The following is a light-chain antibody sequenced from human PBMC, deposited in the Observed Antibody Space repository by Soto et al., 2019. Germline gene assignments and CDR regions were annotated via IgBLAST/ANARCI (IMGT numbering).Light chain of an antibody. J-gene: IGLJ1*01. V-gene: IGLV7-43*01. CDR3: LLYYGGVYV. Sequence: QAVVTQEPSLTVSPGGTVTLTCASSPGAVTSDNYPNWFQLKPGQAPKSMIYSISNKHSWTPARFSGYLLGGKAALTLSGVQPEDEAEYYCLLYYGGVYVFGSGTKVTVL. CDR1: PGAVTSDNY. CDR2: SIS.